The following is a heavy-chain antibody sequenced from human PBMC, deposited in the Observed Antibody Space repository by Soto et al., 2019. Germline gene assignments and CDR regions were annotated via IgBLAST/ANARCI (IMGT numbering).Heavy chain of an antibody. J-gene: IGHJ4*02. Sequence: PSETLSLTCTVSGGSISSGDYYWRWIRQPPGKGLEWIGYIYYSGSTYYNTSLKTRLTISKDTSENQVVLTMTSMDPVDTATYYCARMLISTTGKRERKYYFDYWGQGTLVTAPQ. CDR2: IYYSGST. D-gene: IGHD1-1*01. CDR3: ARMLISTTGKRERKYYFDY. V-gene: IGHV4-30-4*02. CDR1: GGSISSGDYY.